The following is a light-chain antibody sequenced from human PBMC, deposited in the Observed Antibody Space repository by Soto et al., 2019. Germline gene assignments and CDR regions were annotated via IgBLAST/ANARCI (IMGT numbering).Light chain of an antibody. Sequence: DIHLTQSPSSLSASVGDSVTITCRSSQTVNKNLTWYQHRPGKAPKLLIYAASSFQTGVLTRFSGAGAGTFFTLTTNNLQLEDVASYYCQQSYGSPGAFGRGTKVEI. J-gene: IGKJ1*01. CDR2: AAS. V-gene: IGKV1-39*01. CDR3: QQSYGSPGA. CDR1: QTVNKN.